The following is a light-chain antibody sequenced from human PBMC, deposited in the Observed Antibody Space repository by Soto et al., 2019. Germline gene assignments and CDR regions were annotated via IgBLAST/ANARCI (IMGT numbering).Light chain of an antibody. Sequence: QSVLTQPASVSGSPGQSIAISCTGTSSAVGLYNYVSWYQQHPDKVPKLIIYDVTNRPSGVSDRFSGSKSGNTASLTISGLQADDEADYYCSSFTTSSTYVFGTGTKVTVL. J-gene: IGLJ1*01. CDR3: SSFTTSSTYV. CDR1: SSAVGLYNY. V-gene: IGLV2-14*01. CDR2: DVT.